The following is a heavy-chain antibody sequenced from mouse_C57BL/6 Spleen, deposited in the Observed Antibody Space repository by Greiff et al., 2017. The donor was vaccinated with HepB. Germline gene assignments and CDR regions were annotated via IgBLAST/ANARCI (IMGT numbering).Heavy chain of an antibody. D-gene: IGHD2-3*01. V-gene: IGHV5-12*01. J-gene: IGHJ4*01. CDR3: ARHEDGYYVMDY. CDR1: GFTFSDYY. CDR2: ISNGGGST. Sequence: EVMLVESGGGLVQPGGSLKLSCAASGFTFSDYYMYWVRQTPEKRLEWVAYISNGGGSTYYPDTVKGRFTISRDNAKNTLYLQMSRLKSEDTAMYYCARHEDGYYVMDYWGQGTSVTVSS.